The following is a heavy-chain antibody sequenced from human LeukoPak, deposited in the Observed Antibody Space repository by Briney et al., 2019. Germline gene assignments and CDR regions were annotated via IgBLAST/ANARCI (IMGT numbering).Heavy chain of an antibody. V-gene: IGHV1-69*13. CDR2: IIPIFGTA. D-gene: IGHD3-22*01. CDR1: GGTFSSYA. J-gene: IGHJ6*02. CDR3: ARELSPTIHSSGYYYGMDV. Sequence: SVKVSCKASGGTFSSYAISWVGQAPGQGLEWMGGIIPIFGTANYAQKFQGRVTITADESTSTAYMELSSLRSEDTAVYYCARELSPTIHSSGYYYGMDVWGQGTTVTVSS.